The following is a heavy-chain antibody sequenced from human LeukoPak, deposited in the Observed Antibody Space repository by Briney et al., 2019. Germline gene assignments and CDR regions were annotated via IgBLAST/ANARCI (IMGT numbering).Heavy chain of an antibody. CDR2: IYSSGST. D-gene: IGHD3-9*01. J-gene: IGHJ4*02. Sequence: RPSETLSLTCSVSGASISSGSNYWGWIRQPPGKTLEWIGSIYSSGSTYYNPSLKSRVTISVDTSKNQFSLKLSSVTAADTAVYYCARISLTGYAPISGYFDYWGQGTLVTVSS. V-gene: IGHV4-39*07. CDR1: GASISSGSNY. CDR3: ARISLTGYAPISGYFDY.